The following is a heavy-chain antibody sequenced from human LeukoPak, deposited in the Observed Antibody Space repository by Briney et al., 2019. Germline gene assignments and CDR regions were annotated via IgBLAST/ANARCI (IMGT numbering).Heavy chain of an antibody. J-gene: IGHJ4*02. V-gene: IGHV3-30*02. D-gene: IGHD3-10*01. Sequence: GGSPRLSCAASGFTFSTYGIHWVRQAPGKGLEWVAFIRYDASNTYYADSVKGRFTISRDNSKNTLYLQMNSLRAEDTALYYCARRITMVRGVNIRYYFDYWGQGTLVTVSS. CDR2: IRYDASNT. CDR1: GFTFSTYG. CDR3: ARRITMVRGVNIRYYFDY.